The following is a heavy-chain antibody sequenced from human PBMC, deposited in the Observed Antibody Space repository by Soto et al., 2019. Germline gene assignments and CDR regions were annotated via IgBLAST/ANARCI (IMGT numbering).Heavy chain of an antibody. D-gene: IGHD6-6*01. CDR3: AKDSIAARRFSSGFDP. CDR2: ISGSGGST. V-gene: IGHV3-23*01. CDR1: GFTFSSYA. Sequence: GGSLRLSCAASGFTFSSYAMSWVRQAPGKGLEWVSAISGSGGSTYYADSVKGRFTISRDNSKNTLYLQMNSLRAEDTAVYYCAKDSIAARRFSSGFDPWGQGTLVTVSS. J-gene: IGHJ5*02.